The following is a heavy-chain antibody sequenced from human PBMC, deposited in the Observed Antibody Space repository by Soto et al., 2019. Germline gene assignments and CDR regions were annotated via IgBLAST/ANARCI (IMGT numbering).Heavy chain of an antibody. CDR3: ARDLTGYFNFDP. D-gene: IGHD3-9*01. Sequence: QVQLQESGPGLVKPSQTLSLTCTVSGDSISSGDHYWTWIRQHPGKGLEWIGYIYYSGSAYYNPSVKRRVAISGDTTKNQFPLMLSSVTAADTAVYYCARDLTGYFNFDPWGQGTLVTVSS. CDR1: GDSISSGDHY. V-gene: IGHV4-31*03. CDR2: IYYSGSA. J-gene: IGHJ5*02.